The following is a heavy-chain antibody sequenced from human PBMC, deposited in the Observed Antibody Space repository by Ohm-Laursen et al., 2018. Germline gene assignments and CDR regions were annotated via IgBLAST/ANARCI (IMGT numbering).Heavy chain of an antibody. Sequence: ASVKVSCKASGYTFTSYYMHWVRQAPGQGLEWMGIIKSKDDTTTYAQKFQGRVTMTKDRSTSTVYMELSRLRFDDTAVYYCARDFEWATDVWGQGTSVTVSS. CDR1: GYTFTSYY. CDR3: ARDFEWATDV. D-gene: IGHD3-3*01. J-gene: IGHJ6*02. V-gene: IGHV1-46*01. CDR2: IKSKDDTT.